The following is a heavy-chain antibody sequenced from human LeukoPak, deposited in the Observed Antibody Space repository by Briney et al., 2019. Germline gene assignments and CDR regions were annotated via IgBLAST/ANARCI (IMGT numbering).Heavy chain of an antibody. D-gene: IGHD6-13*01. J-gene: IGHJ4*02. CDR1: LYTFTRYH. CDR3: ARHRYLPIAAAGKGGWCYFDY. V-gene: IGHV1-2*02. CDR2: NNTNSGGT. Sequence: ASVKVSCKASLYTFTRYHMHWVRQAPGQALEWMGWNNTNSGGTNYAQKFQGRVNMTSDTSISTAYMELRRLRSDDTAVYYCARHRYLPIAAAGKGGWCYFDYWGQGTLVTVSS.